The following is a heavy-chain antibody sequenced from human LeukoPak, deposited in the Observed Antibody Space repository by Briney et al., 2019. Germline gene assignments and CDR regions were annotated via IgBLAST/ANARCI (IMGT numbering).Heavy chain of an antibody. V-gene: IGHV3-33*08. D-gene: IGHD3-10*01. Sequence: PGGSLRLSCAASGFTFSSYGMHWVRQAPGKGLEWVAVLWYGGSNEYYADSVKGRFTISRDDSKNTLYLQMNSLRAEDTAVYYCATYGAGTYVDWGRGTLVTVSS. CDR3: ATYGAGTYVD. CDR1: GFTFSSYG. J-gene: IGHJ4*02. CDR2: LWYGGSNE.